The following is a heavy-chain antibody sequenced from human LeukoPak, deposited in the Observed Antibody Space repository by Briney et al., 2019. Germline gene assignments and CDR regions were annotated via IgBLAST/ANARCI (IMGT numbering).Heavy chain of an antibody. Sequence: SETLSLTCTVSGGSISSYYWSWIRQPPGKGLEWIGYIYYSGSTNYNPSLKSRVTISADTSKNQFSLKLSSVTAADTAVYYCARVEQWLVRGAYYYYYMDVWGKGTTVTVSS. J-gene: IGHJ6*03. V-gene: IGHV4-59*08. D-gene: IGHD6-19*01. CDR3: ARVEQWLVRGAYYYYYMDV. CDR2: IYYSGST. CDR1: GGSISSYY.